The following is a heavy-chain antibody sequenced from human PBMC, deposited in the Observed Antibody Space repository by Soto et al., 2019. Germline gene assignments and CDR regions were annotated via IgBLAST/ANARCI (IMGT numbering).Heavy chain of an antibody. J-gene: IGHJ3*02. CDR1: GFTFSIYS. CDR3: ARDATFGTKGGSFDI. CDR2: MWYDGTNK. D-gene: IGHD3-16*01. Sequence: GGSLRLSCAASGFTFSIYSMHWVRQSPGKGLEWVAVMWYDGTNKYYGESVKGRFTISRDNSENTLYLQMNSLRVEDTAVYYCARDATFGTKGGSFDIWGHGTLVTVSS. V-gene: IGHV3-33*01.